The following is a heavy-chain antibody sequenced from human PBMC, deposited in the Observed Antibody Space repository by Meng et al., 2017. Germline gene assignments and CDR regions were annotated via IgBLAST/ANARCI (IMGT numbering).Heavy chain of an antibody. CDR1: GFTFSSYW. Sequence: ETLSLTCAASGFTFSSYWMSWVRQAPGKGLEWVANIKQGGSEKYYVDSVKGRFTISRDNAKNSLYLQMNSLRAEDTAVYYCARGGYYYDSSGLAAYAFDIWGQGTMVTVSS. D-gene: IGHD3-22*01. CDR3: ARGGYYYDSSGLAAYAFDI. J-gene: IGHJ3*02. CDR2: IKQGGSEK. V-gene: IGHV3-7*01.